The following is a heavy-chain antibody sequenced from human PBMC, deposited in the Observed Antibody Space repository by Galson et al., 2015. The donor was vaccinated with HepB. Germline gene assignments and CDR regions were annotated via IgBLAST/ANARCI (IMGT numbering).Heavy chain of an antibody. V-gene: IGHV2-5*01. Sequence: PALVQPTQTLTLTCTFSGFSLSTSGVGVGWIRQPPGKALEWLALIYWNDDKRYSPSLKSRLTITKDTSKNQVVLTMTNMDPVDTATYYCAHRRAVTTWILFDYWGQGTLVTVSS. D-gene: IGHD4-17*01. CDR3: AHRRAVTTWILFDY. CDR2: IYWNDDK. CDR1: GFSLSTSGVG. J-gene: IGHJ4*02.